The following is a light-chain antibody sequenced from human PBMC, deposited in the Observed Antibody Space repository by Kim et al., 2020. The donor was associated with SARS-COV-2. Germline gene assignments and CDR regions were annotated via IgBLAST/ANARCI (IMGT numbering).Light chain of an antibody. Sequence: MTQSPATLSVSPGDRATLSCRVNQDVGVGLAWYHQRPGQAPRLLIYHASTRATDVPARCSGSGSGTDFTLTITGLQSDDFVFYYCHQYNTRPPWTFGQGTKVEIK. V-gene: IGKV3-15*01. J-gene: IGKJ1*01. CDR3: HQYNTRPPWT. CDR1: QDVGVG. CDR2: HAS.